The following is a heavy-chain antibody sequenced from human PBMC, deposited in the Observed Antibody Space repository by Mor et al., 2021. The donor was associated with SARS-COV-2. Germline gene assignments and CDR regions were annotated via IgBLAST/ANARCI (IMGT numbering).Heavy chain of an antibody. CDR3: TRGNVAGGKANDY. Sequence: NPKSGNTGYAQKLQGRLSMTRDTSISTAYMELSSLRSEDTAVYYCTRGNVAGGKANDYWGLGTLVTVSS. D-gene: IGHD2-15*01. CDR2: NPKSGNT. V-gene: IGHV1-8*01. J-gene: IGHJ4*02.